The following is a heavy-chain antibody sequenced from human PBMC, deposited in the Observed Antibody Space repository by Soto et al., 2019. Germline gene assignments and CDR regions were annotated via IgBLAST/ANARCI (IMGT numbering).Heavy chain of an antibody. D-gene: IGHD1-20*01. Sequence: SETLSLTCAVSGGSISSGGYSWSWIRQPPGKGLEWIGYIYHSGSTYYNPSLKSRVTISVDRSKNQFSLKLSSVTAAGTAVYYCARAVLITGNFDYWGQGTLVTVSS. CDR3: ARAVLITGNFDY. CDR2: IYHSGST. J-gene: IGHJ4*02. V-gene: IGHV4-30-2*01. CDR1: GGSISSGGYS.